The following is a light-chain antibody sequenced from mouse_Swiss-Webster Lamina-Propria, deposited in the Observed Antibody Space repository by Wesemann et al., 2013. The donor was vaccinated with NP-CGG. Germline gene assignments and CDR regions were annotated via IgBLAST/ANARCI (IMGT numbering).Light chain of an antibody. CDR3: QHFWGTPWT. J-gene: IGKJ1*01. CDR1: ENIYSN. Sequence: DIQMTQSPSLPYLYLWEKTVTITCRASENIYSNLAWYQQKQGKSPQLLVYAATNLADGVPSRFSGSGSGTQYSLKINSLQSEDFGSYYCQHFWGTPWTFGGGTKLEIK. CDR2: AAT. V-gene: IGKV12-46*01.